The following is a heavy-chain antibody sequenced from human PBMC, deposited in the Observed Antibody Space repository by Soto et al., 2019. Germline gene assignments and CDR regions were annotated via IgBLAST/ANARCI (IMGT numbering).Heavy chain of an antibody. V-gene: IGHV3-48*01. Sequence: PGGSLRLSCAASGFTFSSYSMNWVRQAPGKGLEWVSVISSSSSAIYCADSVKGRFTISRDNAKNSLYLQMNSLRAEDTAVYYCARGSGTSRDYFDYWGQGTLVTVS. J-gene: IGHJ4*02. CDR2: ISSSSSAI. CDR3: ARGSGTSRDYFDY. D-gene: IGHD2-2*01. CDR1: GFTFSSYS.